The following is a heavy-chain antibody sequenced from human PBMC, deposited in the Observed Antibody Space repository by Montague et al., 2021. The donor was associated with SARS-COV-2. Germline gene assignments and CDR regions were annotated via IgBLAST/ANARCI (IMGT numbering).Heavy chain of an antibody. V-gene: IGHV3-13*04. CDR1: GFTFSSCD. Sequence: SLRLSCAASGFTFSSCDMHWVRQATGKGLEWVSAIGTAGDTYYPGSVKGRFTISRENAKNSLYLQMNSLRAGDTAVYYCARGDTAMVRGYYYGMDVWGQGTTVTVSS. CDR2: IGTAGDT. CDR3: ARGDTAMVRGYYYGMDV. J-gene: IGHJ6*02. D-gene: IGHD5-18*01.